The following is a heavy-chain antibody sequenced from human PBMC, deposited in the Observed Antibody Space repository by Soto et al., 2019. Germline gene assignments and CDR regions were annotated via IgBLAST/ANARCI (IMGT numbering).Heavy chain of an antibody. V-gene: IGHV3-49*03. J-gene: IGHJ6*02. CDR2: IRSKAYGGTT. Sequence: PGGSLRLSWTASGFTFGDYAMSWFRQAPGKGLEWVGFIRSKAYGGTTEYAASVKGRFTISRDDSKSIAYLQMNSLKTEDTAVYYCTRDPSRLVVAAGYYYYYGMDVWGQGTTVTVSS. D-gene: IGHD2-15*01. CDR3: TRDPSRLVVAAGYYYYYGMDV. CDR1: GFTFGDYA.